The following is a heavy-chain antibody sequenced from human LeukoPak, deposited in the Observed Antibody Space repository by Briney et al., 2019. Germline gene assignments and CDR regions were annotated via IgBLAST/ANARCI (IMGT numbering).Heavy chain of an antibody. V-gene: IGHV4-4*02. J-gene: IGHJ4*02. CDR3: AKKRNAAPYYFDC. D-gene: IGHD6-25*01. CDR2: IYHSGST. Sequence: GFLRLSCAASGFTVSSNYMSWVRQPPGKGLEWIGEIYHSGSTNYNPSLKSPVTISVDKSKNQFSLRLSSVTAADTAVYYCAKKRNAAPYYFDCWGQGTLVTVSS. CDR1: GFTVSSNY.